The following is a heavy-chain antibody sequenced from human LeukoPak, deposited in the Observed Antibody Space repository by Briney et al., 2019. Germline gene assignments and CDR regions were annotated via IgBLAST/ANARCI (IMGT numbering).Heavy chain of an antibody. V-gene: IGHV3-64D*06. D-gene: IGHD3-16*01. CDR2: ISSIIDRT. J-gene: IGHJ5*02. CDR3: AKPARGLGIQYGLDT. Sequence: GGSLSLSPSASGFTFSSYATHLVRQSPGKGLEYVSAISSIIDRTFYADFVKGRFTIFRDNSENTLYLQMTNLRPEDTAVYYCAKPARGLGIQYGLDTWGQVTQFNVSS. CDR1: GFTFSSYA.